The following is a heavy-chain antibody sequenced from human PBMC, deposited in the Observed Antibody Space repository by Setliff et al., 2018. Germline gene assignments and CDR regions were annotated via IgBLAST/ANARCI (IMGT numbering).Heavy chain of an antibody. CDR2: INHSGST. V-gene: IGHV4-34*01. CDR1: GGSFSGYY. CDR3: ARDRRPFNWGGNDAFDI. D-gene: IGHD7-27*01. Sequence: SETLSLTCAVYGGSFSGYYWSWIRQPPGKGLEWIGEINHSGSTNYNPSLKSRVTISVDTSKNQFSLKLSSVTAADTAVYYCARDRRPFNWGGNDAFDIWGQGTMVT. J-gene: IGHJ3*02.